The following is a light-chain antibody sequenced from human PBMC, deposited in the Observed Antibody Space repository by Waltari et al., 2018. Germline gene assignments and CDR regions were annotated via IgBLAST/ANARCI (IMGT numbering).Light chain of an antibody. J-gene: IGLJ3*02. Sequence: QSALTQPPSASGSPGQSVTISCTGTSSDVGSYTSVSWFQQHPGKAPKLIIYEVSKRPSGVPDRFSGSKSGNTASLTVSGLQAEDEADYYCSSKGGSNNLVFGGGTKLTV. CDR3: SSKGGSNNLV. CDR1: SSDVGSYTS. V-gene: IGLV2-8*01. CDR2: EVS.